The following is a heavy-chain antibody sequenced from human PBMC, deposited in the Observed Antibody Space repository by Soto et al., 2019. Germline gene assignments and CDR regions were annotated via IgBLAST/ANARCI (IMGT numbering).Heavy chain of an antibody. CDR1: GYTFTSYG. D-gene: IGHD2-8*01. V-gene: IGHV1-18*01. Sequence: ASVKVSCKASGYTFTSYGISWVRQAPGQGLEWMGWISAYNGNTNYAQKLQGRVTMTTDTSTSTAYMELRSLRSDDTAVYYCARGIDCTNGVCYTDFDYWGQGTLVTVSS. CDR3: ARGIDCTNGVCYTDFDY. CDR2: ISAYNGNT. J-gene: IGHJ4*02.